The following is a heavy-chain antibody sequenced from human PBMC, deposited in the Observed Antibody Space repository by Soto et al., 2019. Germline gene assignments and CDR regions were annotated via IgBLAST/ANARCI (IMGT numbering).Heavy chain of an antibody. J-gene: IGHJ5*02. D-gene: IGHD1-26*01. V-gene: IGHV3-48*01. CDR2: ISSISSTI. Sequence: EVQLVESGGGLVQPGGSLRLSCAASGFTFSSYSMNWVRQAPGKGLEWFSYISSISSTIYYADSVKGRFTISRDNAKNSLYLQMNSLRAEDTAVYYCAREEGLLNWFDPWGQGTLVTVSS. CDR3: AREEGLLNWFDP. CDR1: GFTFSSYS.